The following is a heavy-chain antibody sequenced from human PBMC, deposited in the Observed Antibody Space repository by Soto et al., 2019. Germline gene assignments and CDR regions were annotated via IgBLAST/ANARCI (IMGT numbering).Heavy chain of an antibody. V-gene: IGHV4-39*01. CDR3: ARKGSTYDFWSGYYKKYYIDY. CDR2: IYYSGST. D-gene: IGHD3-3*01. Sequence: QLQLQESGPGLVKPSETLSLTCTVSGGSISSSSYYWGWIRQPPGKGLEWIGSIYYSGSTYYNPSHKSRVTIAGDTSKSQFSLKQSSLTAADTAVYYCARKGSTYDFWSGYYKKYYIDYWCQGPLVTVSS. CDR1: GGSISSSSYY. J-gene: IGHJ4*02.